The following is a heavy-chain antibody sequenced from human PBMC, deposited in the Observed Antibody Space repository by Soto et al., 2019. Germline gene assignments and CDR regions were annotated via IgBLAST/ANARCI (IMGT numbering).Heavy chain of an antibody. CDR2: ITGGGST. V-gene: IGHV3-23*01. CDR3: VKELAVRGVTSFDY. CDR1: GFTFSSYA. D-gene: IGHD3-10*01. J-gene: IGHJ4*02. Sequence: PGGSLRLSCAASGFTFSSYAMNWVRQAPGKGLEWVSSITGGGSTYYADSVKGRFTISRDNSKNTLYLQMNSLRAEDTAVYYCVKELAVRGVTSFDYWGQGTLVSVSS.